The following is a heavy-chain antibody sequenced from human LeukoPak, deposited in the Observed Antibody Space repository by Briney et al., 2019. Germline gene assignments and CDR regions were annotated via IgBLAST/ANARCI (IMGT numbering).Heavy chain of an antibody. CDR1: GYTFTGYY. J-gene: IGHJ4*02. V-gene: IGHV1-2*02. Sequence: ASVKVSCKASGYTFTGYYMHWLRQAPGQGLEGIGWIHPNTGDTHYVQKFQGRVTMTRDTSINTVYMDLSLTSDDTAVYYCARFDQDWGTFDYWGQGTVVTVSS. D-gene: IGHD7-27*01. CDR2: IHPNTGDT. CDR3: ARFDQDWGTFDY.